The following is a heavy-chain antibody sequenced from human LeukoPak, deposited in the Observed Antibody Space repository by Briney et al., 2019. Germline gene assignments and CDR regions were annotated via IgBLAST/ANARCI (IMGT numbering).Heavy chain of an antibody. V-gene: IGHV1-2*02. CDR2: INPNSGGT. D-gene: IGHD2-15*01. J-gene: IGHJ6*02. CDR1: GYTFTVYY. CDR3: ARASHSSGGSCSIYYYYGMDV. Sequence: ASVTVSCKASGYTFTVYYMHWVRQAPGQGLEWMGWINPNSGGTNYAQKFQGRVTMTRDTSISTAYMELSRLRSDDTAVYYCARASHSSGGSCSIYYYYGMDVWGQGTTVAVSS.